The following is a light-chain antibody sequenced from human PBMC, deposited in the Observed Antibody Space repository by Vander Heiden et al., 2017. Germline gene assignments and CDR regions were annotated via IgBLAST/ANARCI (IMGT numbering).Light chain of an antibody. J-gene: IGKJ1*01. CDR2: KAS. CDR1: LTITRY. Sequence: DIQMTQSPSTLSASVGDTNTITCRASLTITRYLAWFQQKPGKAPKLLMFKASDLENGVPSRFRGSGFGTEFALTITSLQPDDFATYYCQQYKSYPWTFGQGTKVEVK. CDR3: QQYKSYPWT. V-gene: IGKV1-5*03.